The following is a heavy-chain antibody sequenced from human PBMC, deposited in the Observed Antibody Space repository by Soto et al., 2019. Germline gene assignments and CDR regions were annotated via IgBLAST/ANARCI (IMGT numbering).Heavy chain of an antibody. CDR3: ARDSGPTVVPTTSGLIDP. CDR2: IWYDGSNK. D-gene: IGHD2-2*01. CDR1: GFTFSSYG. Sequence: QVQLVESGGGVVQPGRSLRLSCAASGFTFSSYGMHWVRQAPGKGLEWVAVIWYDGSNKYYADSVKGRFTISRDNSKNTLYLHMNSLRAEDTAVYYCARDSGPTVVPTTSGLIDPWGQGTLVTVSS. J-gene: IGHJ5*02. V-gene: IGHV3-33*01.